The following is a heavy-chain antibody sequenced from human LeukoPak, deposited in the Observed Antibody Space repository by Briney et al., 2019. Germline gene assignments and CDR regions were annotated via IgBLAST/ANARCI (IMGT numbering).Heavy chain of an antibody. CDR3: ARGPRGITTFGVVIIKGAFDP. V-gene: IGHV1-8*03. J-gene: IGHJ5*02. Sequence: GASVKVSCKTSGYTFSNYDINWVRQATGQGLEWMGWMNPDSGNTGYAQKFQGRVTITRDTSISTAYLEVNSLNSEDTAVYYCARGPRGITTFGVVIIKGAFDPWGQGTLVTVSS. CDR2: MNPDSGNT. D-gene: IGHD3-3*01. CDR1: GYTFSNYD.